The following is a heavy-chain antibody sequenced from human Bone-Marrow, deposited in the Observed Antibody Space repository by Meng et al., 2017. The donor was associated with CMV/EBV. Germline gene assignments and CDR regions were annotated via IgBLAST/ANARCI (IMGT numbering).Heavy chain of an antibody. CDR3: ARGGGGIYSNFPYDY. D-gene: IGHD4-11*01. J-gene: IGHJ4*02. CDR1: GFTFSSYG. Sequence: GGSLRPSCAASGFTFSSYGMSWVRQAPGKGLEWVANIKQDGSEKYYVDSVKGRFTISRDNAKNSMYLQMNSLRAEDTVVYYCARGGGGIYSNFPYDYWGQGTLVTVSS. CDR2: IKQDGSEK. V-gene: IGHV3-7*01.